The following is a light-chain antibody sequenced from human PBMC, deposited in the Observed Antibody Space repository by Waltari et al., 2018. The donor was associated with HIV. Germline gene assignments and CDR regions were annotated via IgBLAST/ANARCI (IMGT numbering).Light chain of an antibody. CDR2: EVT. J-gene: IGLJ2*01. V-gene: IGLV2-14*01. Sequence: QAALTQPASVSGSPGQSLTIACTGTSSDVGGYTSVSWYQQRPGKGPTLIIYEVTNRPSGVSDRFSGSKSGNTASLTISGLQTEDEADYYCSSYVSTSSLGLFGGGTKLTVL. CDR3: SSYVSTSSLGL. CDR1: SSDVGGYTS.